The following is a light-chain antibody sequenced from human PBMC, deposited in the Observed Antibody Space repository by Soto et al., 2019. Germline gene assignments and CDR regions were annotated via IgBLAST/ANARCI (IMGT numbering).Light chain of an antibody. CDR1: QSVSSTY. Sequence: ETVLTQSPGTLSLSPGERATLSCRASQSVSSTYIAWYQQHPGQAPRLLIYGASSRATGIPYRFSGSGSGTDFTLTISRLEPEDFAVYFCQQYGRSPPFTFGQGTKVEIK. CDR3: QQYGRSPPFT. J-gene: IGKJ2*01. CDR2: GAS. V-gene: IGKV3-20*01.